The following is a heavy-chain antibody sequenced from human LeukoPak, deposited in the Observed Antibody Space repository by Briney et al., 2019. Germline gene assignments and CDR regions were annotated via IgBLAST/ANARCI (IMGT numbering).Heavy chain of an antibody. CDR3: ARIDYGDINWFDP. CDR2: IYYSGGT. J-gene: IGHJ5*02. Sequence: PSETLSLTCTVSGGSISSYYWSWIRQPPGKGLEWIGYIYYSGGTDYNPSLKSRVTISVDTSKNQFSLKLSSVTAADTAVYYCARIDYGDINWFDPWGQGTLVTVSS. CDR1: GGSISSYY. V-gene: IGHV4-59*08. D-gene: IGHD4-17*01.